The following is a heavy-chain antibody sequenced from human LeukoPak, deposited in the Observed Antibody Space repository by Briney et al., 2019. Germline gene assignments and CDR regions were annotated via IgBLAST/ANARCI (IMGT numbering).Heavy chain of an antibody. CDR2: IYFSGTP. CDR1: RGSIRTADYY. D-gene: IGHD6-13*01. V-gene: IGHV4-39*01. J-gene: IGHJ5*01. CDR3: ARTSSWYAGAWFDS. Sequence: SETLSLTRTVSRGSIRTADYYWAWVRQPPGEGLEWLGSIYFSGTPYFNPSLKSRVAVSIDTSRNQFSLKVTSVNASDTAVYFCARTSSWYAGAWFDSWGQGTLVTVSS.